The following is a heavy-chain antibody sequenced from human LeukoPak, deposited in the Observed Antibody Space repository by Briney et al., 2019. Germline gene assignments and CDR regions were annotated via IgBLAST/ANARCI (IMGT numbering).Heavy chain of an antibody. Sequence: AGGSPRLSCAASGFTFSGYPMSWVRQAPGKGLEWVSGISGSGGSTYYADSMKGRFTISRDNSKNTLYLQMNSLRAEDTAVYYCAKDRYYDNTGDHYESEYWGQGTLVTVSS. CDR2: ISGSGGST. D-gene: IGHD3-22*01. CDR1: GFTFSGYP. CDR3: AKDRYYDNTGDHYESEY. J-gene: IGHJ4*02. V-gene: IGHV3-23*01.